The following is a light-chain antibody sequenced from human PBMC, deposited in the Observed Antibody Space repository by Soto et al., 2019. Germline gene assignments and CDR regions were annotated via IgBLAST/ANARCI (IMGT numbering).Light chain of an antibody. V-gene: IGKV1-39*01. CDR2: AAS. CDR3: QQTYTTRGYT. Sequence: DILLTQSPTSLSASVGDTVTITCRASQSISINLNWYQHRPGEAPKVLIYAASTLATGAPSRFSGTGVGTDFTLTISSLKLEDVATSYCQQTYTTRGYTFGQGTKLEFK. CDR1: QSISIN. J-gene: IGKJ2*01.